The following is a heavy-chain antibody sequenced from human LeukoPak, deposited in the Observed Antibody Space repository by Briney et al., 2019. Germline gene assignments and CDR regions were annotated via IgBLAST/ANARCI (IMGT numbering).Heavy chain of an antibody. Sequence: LGESLKISCKASGYIFTTYWIGWVRQMPGQGLEWMGIMYPGDSDTSYSPSFQGQVTISADKSISTAYLQWSSLKASDTAMYYCARLGTTNDAFDIWGQGTMVTVSS. D-gene: IGHD1-1*01. CDR2: MYPGDSDT. J-gene: IGHJ3*02. V-gene: IGHV5-51*01. CDR1: GYIFTTYW. CDR3: ARLGTTNDAFDI.